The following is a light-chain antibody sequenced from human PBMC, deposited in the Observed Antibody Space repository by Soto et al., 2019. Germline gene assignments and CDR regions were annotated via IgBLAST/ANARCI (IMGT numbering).Light chain of an antibody. CDR3: QQYNSYPWA. Sequence: DIQMTQSPSTLSASVGDRVTITCRASRSVGNWLAWYQQRPGKAPKLLIYKASALESGAPSRFSGSGFGTEFSFTISGLQADDSATYHCQQYNSYPWAFCQGTRVEVK. CDR1: RSVGNW. J-gene: IGKJ1*01. CDR2: KAS. V-gene: IGKV1-5*03.